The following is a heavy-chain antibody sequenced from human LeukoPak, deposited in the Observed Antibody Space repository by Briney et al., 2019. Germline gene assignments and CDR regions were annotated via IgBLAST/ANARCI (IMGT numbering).Heavy chain of an antibody. D-gene: IGHD5-12*01. CDR2: IKEDGSEK. CDR1: GFTFSSYG. CDR3: ARGGFYMDV. J-gene: IGHJ6*03. V-gene: IGHV3-7*04. Sequence: GGSLRLSCAASGFTFSSYGMSWVRQAPGKGLEWVSNIKEDGSEKYYVDTVKGRFTISRDNAKNSLYLQMNSLRVEDTAVYYCARGGFYMDVWGKGTTVTVSS.